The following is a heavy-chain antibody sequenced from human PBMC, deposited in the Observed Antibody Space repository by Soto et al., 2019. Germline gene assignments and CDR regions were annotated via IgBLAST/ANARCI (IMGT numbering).Heavy chain of an antibody. V-gene: IGHV1-69*06. J-gene: IGHJ4*02. Sequence: QVQLVQSGAEVKKPVSSVKISCKTSGDSFKNYAIGWVRQVPGQGLEWTGSIIPLFGTANYARMFEGRVTITADKSTTTVYMELGSLRSEDTAVYYCARLDSTMITFDYWGQGTLVTVSS. CDR1: GDSFKNYA. D-gene: IGHD5-18*01. CDR3: ARLDSTMITFDY. CDR2: IIPLFGTA.